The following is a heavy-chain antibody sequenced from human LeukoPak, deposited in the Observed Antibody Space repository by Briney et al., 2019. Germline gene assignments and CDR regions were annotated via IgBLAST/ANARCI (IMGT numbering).Heavy chain of an antibody. V-gene: IGHV3-20*04. CDR3: ARFIAAPYYFDY. CDR2: INWNGDTT. Sequence: GGSLRLSCVASGFTFDDYGMSWVRQAPGKGLEWVPGINWNGDTTGYADSVKGRFTISRDNSKNSLYLQMNSLRAEDTAVYYCARFIAAPYYFDYWGRGTLVTVSS. D-gene: IGHD6-13*01. CDR1: GFTFDDYG. J-gene: IGHJ4*02.